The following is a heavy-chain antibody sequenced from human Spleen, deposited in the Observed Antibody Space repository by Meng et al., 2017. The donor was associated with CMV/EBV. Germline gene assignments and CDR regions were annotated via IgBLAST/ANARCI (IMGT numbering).Heavy chain of an antibody. CDR3: ARAHTSGWFYFDY. D-gene: IGHD6-19*01. Sequence: ASVKVSCKASGYTFTSYSMHWVRQAPGQGLEWMGIINPSGGSTSYAQKFQGRVTMTRDTSTSTVYVELSSLRSEDTAVYYCARAHTSGWFYFDYWGQGTLVTV. V-gene: IGHV1-46*01. CDR1: GYTFTSYS. J-gene: IGHJ4*02. CDR2: INPSGGST.